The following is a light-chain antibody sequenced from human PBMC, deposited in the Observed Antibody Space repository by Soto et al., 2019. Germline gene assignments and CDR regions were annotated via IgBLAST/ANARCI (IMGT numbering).Light chain of an antibody. CDR2: DAS. J-gene: IGKJ4*01. CDR3: QLRSNWPLQLT. CDR1: QSVSSY. Sequence: DIVLTQSPATLSLSRGQRATLSCRASQSVSSYLAWYQQKSGQAPRLLIYDASNRATGIPARFSGSGSGTDFTLTISSLEPEDFAVYYCQLRSNWPLQLTFGGGTKVVIK. V-gene: IGKV3-11*01.